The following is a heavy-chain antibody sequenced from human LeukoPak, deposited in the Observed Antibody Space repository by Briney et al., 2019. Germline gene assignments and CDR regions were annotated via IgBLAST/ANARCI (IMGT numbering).Heavy chain of an antibody. CDR1: GFTFTSYE. Sequence: GGSLRLSCAASGFTFTSYEMNWVRQAPGKGLEWVSYIGSTGSTISYADSVKGRVTFSRDNGRNSMHLQMNSLRAEDTAVYYCVRGAGAWFGELTFLFEFSGHGTLVTVSS. J-gene: IGHJ4*01. CDR3: VRGAGAWFGELTFLFEF. V-gene: IGHV3-48*03. CDR2: IGSTGSTI. D-gene: IGHD3-10*01.